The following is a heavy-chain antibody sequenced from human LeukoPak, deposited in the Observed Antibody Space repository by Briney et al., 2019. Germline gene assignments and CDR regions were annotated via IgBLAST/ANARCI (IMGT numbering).Heavy chain of an antibody. CDR3: AKDGDIVVVPAAMPSRAFDY. V-gene: IGHV3-23*01. Sequence: GGSLRLSCAASGFTFSSYAMSWVRQAPGKGLEWVSAISGSGGSTYYADSVKGRFTISRDNSKNTLYLQMNSLRAEDTAVYYCAKDGDIVVVPAAMPSRAFDYWGQGTLVTVSS. CDR1: GFTFSSYA. CDR2: ISGSGGST. J-gene: IGHJ4*02. D-gene: IGHD2-2*01.